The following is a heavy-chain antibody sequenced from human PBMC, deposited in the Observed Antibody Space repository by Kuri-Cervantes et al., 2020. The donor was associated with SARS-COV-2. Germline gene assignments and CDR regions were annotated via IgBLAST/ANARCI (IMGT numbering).Heavy chain of an antibody. J-gene: IGHJ4*02. V-gene: IGHV3-33*01. CDR3: ARGIRDSDY. CDR1: GFTFSSYA. Sequence: GESLKISCAASGFTFSSYAMHWVRQAPGKGLEWVAVIWYDGSNTYYADSVEGRFTISRDNSKNTLYLQMNNLRAEDTAVYYCARGIRDSDYWGQGTLDTVSS. CDR2: IWYDGSNT.